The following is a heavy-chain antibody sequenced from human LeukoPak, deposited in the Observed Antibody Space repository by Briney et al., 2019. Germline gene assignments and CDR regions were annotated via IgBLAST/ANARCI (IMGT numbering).Heavy chain of an antibody. CDR3: ARASGGGYSSPFDY. CDR2: MGYEGSNK. V-gene: IGHV3-33*08. CDR1: GFTSGTYG. Sequence: GGSLRLSCAVSGFTSGTYGMHWVRQAPGKGLEWVAVMGYEGSNKYYADSVKGRFAISRDDSKNTLYLQMNSLRAEDTAVYYCARASGGGYSSPFDYWGQGTLVTVSS. J-gene: IGHJ4*02. D-gene: IGHD6-13*01.